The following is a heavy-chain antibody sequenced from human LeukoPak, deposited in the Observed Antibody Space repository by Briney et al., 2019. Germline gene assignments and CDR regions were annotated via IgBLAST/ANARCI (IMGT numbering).Heavy chain of an antibody. Sequence: NPGGSLRLSCAASGFTFSSYSMNWVRQAPGKGLEWVSSISSSSSYIYYADSVKGRFTISRDNAKNSLYLQMNSLRAEDTAVYYCAREMFFIAVVPYFDYWGQGTLVTVSS. V-gene: IGHV3-21*01. CDR2: ISSSSSYI. D-gene: IGHD6-19*01. CDR3: AREMFFIAVVPYFDY. CDR1: GFTFSSYS. J-gene: IGHJ4*02.